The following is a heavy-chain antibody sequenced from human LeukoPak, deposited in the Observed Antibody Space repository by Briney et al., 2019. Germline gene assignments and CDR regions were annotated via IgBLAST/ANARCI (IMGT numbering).Heavy chain of an antibody. CDR2: TRNKANSYTT. V-gene: IGHV3-72*01. CDR3: ARAPFYGSGSFPDY. D-gene: IGHD3-10*01. Sequence: GSLRLSCAASGFSFSDHYMDWARQAPGKGLEWVGRTRNKANSYTTEYAASVKGRFTISRDDSKNSLYLQMNSLKTEDTAVYYCARAPFYGSGSFPDYWGQGTLVTVSS. J-gene: IGHJ4*02. CDR1: GFSFSDHY.